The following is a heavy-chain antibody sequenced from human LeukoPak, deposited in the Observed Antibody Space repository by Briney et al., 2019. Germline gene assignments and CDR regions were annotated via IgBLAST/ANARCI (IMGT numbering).Heavy chain of an antibody. D-gene: IGHD4-23*01. Sequence: SETLSLTCSVSGGSVSEYYWSWIRQPPGKGLEWIGYIYYSGTTNYNPSLKSRVSISVDTSKNHFSLKLSSVTAADTAVYYCARRGGHGGSFDYWGQGTLVTVSS. V-gene: IGHV4-59*08. J-gene: IGHJ4*02. CDR2: IYYSGTT. CDR1: GGSVSEYY. CDR3: ARRGGHGGSFDY.